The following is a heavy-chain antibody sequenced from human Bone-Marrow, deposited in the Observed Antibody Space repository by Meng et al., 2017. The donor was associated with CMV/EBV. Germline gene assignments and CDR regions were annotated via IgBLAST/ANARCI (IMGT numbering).Heavy chain of an antibody. V-gene: IGHV3-48*02. CDR2: ISSSGSTI. D-gene: IGHD1-26*01. CDR1: GFTFSSYW. Sequence: GESLKISCAASGFTFSSYWMSWVRQAPGKGLEWVSYISSSGSTIYYADSVKGRFTISRDNAKNSLYLQMNSLRDEDTAVYYCARDLPRIVGATAIDYWGQGTLVAVSS. CDR3: ARDLPRIVGATAIDY. J-gene: IGHJ4*02.